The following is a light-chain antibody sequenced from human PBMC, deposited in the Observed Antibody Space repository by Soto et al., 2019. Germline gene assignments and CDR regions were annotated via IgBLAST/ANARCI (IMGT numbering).Light chain of an antibody. J-gene: IGKJ1*01. CDR1: QSIHIW. CDR2: AAS. Sequence: DIQMTQSPSTLSAAVGDRVTITCRASQSIHIWLAWYQQKPGKAPKLLIYAASGLESGVPSRFSGSGFGTEFTLTIISLQPDDFATYYCQQYNSNSGTFGQGTKVEIK. CDR3: QQYNSNSGT. V-gene: IGKV1-5*01.